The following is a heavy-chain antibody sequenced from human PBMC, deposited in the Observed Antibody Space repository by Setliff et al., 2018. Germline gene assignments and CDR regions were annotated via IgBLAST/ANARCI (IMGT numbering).Heavy chain of an antibody. CDR2: ISYDGSTK. CDR3: ARPLSSSWYVGLDS. V-gene: IGHV3-30*04. D-gene: IGHD6-13*01. Sequence: PGESLKISCAASGFTFSNYAMHWVRQAPGKGLEWVAVISYDGSTKYYTDSVKGRFTISTDTSKSTLYLQMNSLRTEDTAVYYCARPLSSSWYVGLDSWGQGTLVTVSS. CDR1: GFTFSNYA. J-gene: IGHJ4*02.